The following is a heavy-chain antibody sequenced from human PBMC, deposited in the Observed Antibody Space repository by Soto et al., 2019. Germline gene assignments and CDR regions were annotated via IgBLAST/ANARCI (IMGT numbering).Heavy chain of an antibody. D-gene: IGHD3-3*01. J-gene: IGHJ6*02. CDR2: IYYTGST. CDR3: ARHYDFWSGYLPNYCYYGMDV. CDR1: AGSITSSY. Sequence: LSLFCTLSAGSITSSYWSSTRQSPGQGMEWIAYIYYTGSTNYNPSLKSRVTISVDTSKNQFSLKLSSVTAADTAVYYCARHYDFWSGYLPNYCYYGMDVWGQGTTVT. V-gene: IGHV4-59*08.